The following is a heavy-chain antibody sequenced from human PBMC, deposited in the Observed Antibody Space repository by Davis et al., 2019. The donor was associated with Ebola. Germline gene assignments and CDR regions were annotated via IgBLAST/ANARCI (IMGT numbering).Heavy chain of an antibody. CDR1: GGSISRSSYY. V-gene: IGHV4-61*01. D-gene: IGHD3-10*01. Sequence: SETLSLTCTVSGGSISRSSYYWSWIRQPPGKGLEWIGYIYYSGSTNYNPSLKSRVTISVDTSKNQFSLKLSSVTAADTAVYYCARDVITMVRGVIIIWDGMDVWGQGTTVTVSS. CDR3: ARDVITMVRGVIIIWDGMDV. J-gene: IGHJ6*02. CDR2: IYYSGST.